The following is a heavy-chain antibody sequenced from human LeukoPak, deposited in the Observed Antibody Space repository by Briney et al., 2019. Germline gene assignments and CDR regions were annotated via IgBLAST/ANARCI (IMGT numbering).Heavy chain of an antibody. J-gene: IGHJ4*02. Sequence: SSETLSLTCAVYGGSFSGYYWSWNRQPPGKGLEWIREINHSGSTNYNPSLKSRVTISVDSSKNQFSLKLSSVTAADTAVYYCARRRSLSSRRFLAAAAPFDYWGQGTLVTVSS. CDR2: INHSGST. CDR3: ARRRSLSSRRFLAAAAPFDY. D-gene: IGHD6-13*01. V-gene: IGHV4-34*01. CDR1: GGSFSGYY.